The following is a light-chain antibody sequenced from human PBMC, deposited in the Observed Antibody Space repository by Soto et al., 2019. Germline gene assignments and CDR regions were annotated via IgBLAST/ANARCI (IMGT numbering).Light chain of an antibody. V-gene: IGKV3-15*01. J-gene: IGKJ1*01. Sequence: EIVMTQSPATLSVSPRERATLSCRASQSVSSNLAWYQQKPGQAPRLLIYRASTRATGIPARFSGSGSGTEFTLTISRLQSEDFAVYYCQHYNNWPPWTFGQGTKVEIK. CDR1: QSVSSN. CDR2: RAS. CDR3: QHYNNWPPWT.